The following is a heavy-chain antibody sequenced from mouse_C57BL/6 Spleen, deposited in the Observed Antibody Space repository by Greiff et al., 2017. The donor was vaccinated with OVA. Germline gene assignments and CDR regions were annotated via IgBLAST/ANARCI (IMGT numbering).Heavy chain of an antibody. CDR3: AIQGLRPAYYFDY. Sequence: EVQLKESGGDLVKPGGSLKLSCAASGFTFSSYGMSWVRQTPDKRLEWVATISSGGSYTYYPDSVKGRFTISSDNAKNTLYLQMSSLKSEDTAMYYCAIQGLRPAYYFDYWGQGTTLTVSS. J-gene: IGHJ2*01. CDR1: GFTFSSYG. V-gene: IGHV5-6*01. D-gene: IGHD2-4*01. CDR2: ISSGGSYT.